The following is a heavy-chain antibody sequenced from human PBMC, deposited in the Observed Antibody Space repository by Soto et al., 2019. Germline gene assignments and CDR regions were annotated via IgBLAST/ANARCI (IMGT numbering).Heavy chain of an antibody. CDR3: ARENSYSSSAYYYGMDV. D-gene: IGHD6-6*01. CDR1: GFTFDDYA. J-gene: IGHJ6*02. CDR2: ISWDGGST. V-gene: IGHV3-43D*04. Sequence: VGSLRLSCAASGFTFDDYAMHWVRQAPGKGLEWVSLISWDGGSTYYADSVKGRFTISRDNSKNSLYLQMNSLRAEDTALYYCARENSYSSSAYYYGMDVWGQGTTVTVSS.